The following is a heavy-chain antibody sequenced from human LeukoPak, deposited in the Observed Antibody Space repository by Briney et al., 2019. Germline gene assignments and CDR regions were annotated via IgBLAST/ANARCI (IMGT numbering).Heavy chain of an antibody. CDR3: ARDWGLGTTGPGDF. Sequence: GGSLRLSCGVSGFNFNNHGMHWVRQAPGKGLEWVAAVQYDGRNKFYGASVKGRFIISTDTSETTLHLQMNGLRVEDTAMYYCARDWGLGTTGPGDFWGQGTLVTV. CDR2: VQYDGRNK. D-gene: IGHD1-1*01. J-gene: IGHJ4*01. V-gene: IGHV3-33*05. CDR1: GFNFNNHG.